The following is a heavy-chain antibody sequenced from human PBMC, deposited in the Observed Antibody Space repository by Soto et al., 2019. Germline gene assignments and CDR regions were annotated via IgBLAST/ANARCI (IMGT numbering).Heavy chain of an antibody. V-gene: IGHV4-31*03. D-gene: IGHD5-18*01. Sequence: QVQLQESGPGLVKPSQTLSLTCTVSGGSISSGGYYWSWIRQHPGKGLEWIGYLYYSGSTYYNPALKSRVTISVDTSKNQFSLKLSSVTAADTAVYYCARDSTITAMTIDYWGQGTLVTVSS. CDR3: ARDSTITAMTIDY. J-gene: IGHJ4*02. CDR1: GGSISSGGYY. CDR2: LYYSGST.